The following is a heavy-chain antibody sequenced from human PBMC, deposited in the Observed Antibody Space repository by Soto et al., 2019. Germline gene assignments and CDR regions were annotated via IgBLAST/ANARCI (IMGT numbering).Heavy chain of an antibody. J-gene: IGHJ4*02. D-gene: IGHD4-17*01. CDR1: GGSISSGDYY. V-gene: IGHV4-30-4*01. Sequence: SETLSLTCTVSGGSISSGDYYWSWIRQPPGKGLEWIGYIYYSGSTYYNPSLKSRVTISVDTSKNQFSLKLSSVTAADTAVYYCARVGPFYGDPYYFDYWGQGTLVTVSS. CDR3: ARVGPFYGDPYYFDY. CDR2: IYYSGST.